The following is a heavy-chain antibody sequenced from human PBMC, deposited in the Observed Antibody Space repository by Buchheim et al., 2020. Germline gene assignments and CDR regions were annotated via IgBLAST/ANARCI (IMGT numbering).Heavy chain of an antibody. CDR1: TFISIHYA. Sequence: EVQLLESGGGLVQPGGSLRLSCAASTFISIHYAMSWVRQAPGKGLEWVSGVSGSGGTTYYADSVKGRFTISRDNSKNTVCLQMDSLRAEDTAVYYCAKGARDLYYYYYGMDVWGQGTT. J-gene: IGHJ6*02. D-gene: IGHD1-26*01. V-gene: IGHV3-23*01. CDR2: VSGSGGTT. CDR3: AKGARDLYYYYYGMDV.